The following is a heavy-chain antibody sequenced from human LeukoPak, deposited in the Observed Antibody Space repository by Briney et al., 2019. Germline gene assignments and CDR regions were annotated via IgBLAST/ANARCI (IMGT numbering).Heavy chain of an antibody. V-gene: IGHV1-2*02. CDR3: ARGAGPTVTLDY. Sequence: ASVKVSCKASGYTFTGYYMHWVRQAPGQGLEWMGWINPNSGGTNYAQKFQGRATMTRDTSISTAYMELSRLRSDDTAVYYCARGAGPTVTLDYWGQGTLVTVSS. CDR2: INPNSGGT. D-gene: IGHD4-17*01. CDR1: GYTFTGYY. J-gene: IGHJ4*02.